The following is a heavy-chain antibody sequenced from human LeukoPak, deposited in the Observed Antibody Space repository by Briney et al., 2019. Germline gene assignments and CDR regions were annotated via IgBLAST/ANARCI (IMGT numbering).Heavy chain of an antibody. CDR2: ISGSGGST. D-gene: IGHD3-10*01. J-gene: IGHJ4*02. CDR1: GFTFSSYA. V-gene: IGHV3-23*01. Sequence: GGSLRLSCAASGFTFSSYAMSWVRLAPGKGLEWVSAISGSGGSTYYADSVKGRFTISRDNSKNTLYLQMNSLRAEDTAVYYCAKGRSMVQVLDYWGQGTLVTVSS. CDR3: AKGRSMVQVLDY.